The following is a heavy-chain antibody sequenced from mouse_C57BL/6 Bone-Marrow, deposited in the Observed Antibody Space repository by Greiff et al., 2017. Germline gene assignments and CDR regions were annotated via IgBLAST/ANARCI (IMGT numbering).Heavy chain of an antibody. CDR2: IYPGGGYT. CDR3: ARWGYGLFDY. J-gene: IGHJ2*01. CDR1: GYTFTNYW. V-gene: IGHV1-63*01. Sequence: VQLQQSGAELVRPGTSVKMSCKASGYTFTNYWIGWAKQRPGHGLEWIGDIYPGGGYTNYNEKFKGKATLTADKSSSPAYMQFSSLTSEDSAIYYCARWGYGLFDYWGQGTTLTVSS. D-gene: IGHD1-2*01.